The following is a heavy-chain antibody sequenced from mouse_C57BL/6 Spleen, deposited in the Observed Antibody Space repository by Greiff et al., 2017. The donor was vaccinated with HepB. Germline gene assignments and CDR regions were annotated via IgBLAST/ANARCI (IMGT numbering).Heavy chain of an antibody. D-gene: IGHD1-1*01. CDR1: GFTFSDYY. J-gene: IGHJ4*01. V-gene: IGHV5-16*01. CDR2: INYDGSST. CDR3: ASHGSLLYAMDY. Sequence: EVQLVESEGGLVQSGSSMKLSCTASGFTFSDYYMAWVRQVPEKGLELVANINYDGSSTYYLDSLKSRFIISRDNAKNSLYLQMRSLKSEDTATYYCASHGSLLYAMDYWGQGTSVTVSS.